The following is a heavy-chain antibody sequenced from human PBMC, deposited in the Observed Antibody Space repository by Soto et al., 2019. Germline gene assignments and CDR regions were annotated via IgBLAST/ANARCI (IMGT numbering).Heavy chain of an antibody. CDR2: IYYSGNA. J-gene: IGHJ4*02. CDR3: ARHKDTSSRYLLPDF. Sequence: SETLSLTCTVSGGSITSRSYYWCWIRQPPGNGLEWIGSIYYSGNAYYNPSLKSRVAVSVDTSKNQFSLKVTSVTATDTAVYYCARHKDTSSRYLLPDFWGQGTLVTVSS. D-gene: IGHD6-13*01. V-gene: IGHV4-39*01. CDR1: GGSITSRSYY.